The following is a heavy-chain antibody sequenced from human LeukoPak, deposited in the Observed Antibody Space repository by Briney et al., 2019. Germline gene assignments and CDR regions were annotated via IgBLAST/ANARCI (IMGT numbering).Heavy chain of an antibody. CDR2: IIPIFGTA. D-gene: IGHD3-10*01. CDR1: GGTFSSYA. CDR3: ATSFRAVNWFDP. J-gene: IGHJ5*02. V-gene: IGHV1-69*13. Sequence: SVKVSCKASGGTFSSYAISWVRQAPGQGLEWMGGIIPIFGTANYAQKFQGRVTITADESTSTAYMELSSLRSEDTAVYYCATSFRAVNWFDPWGQGTLVTVSS.